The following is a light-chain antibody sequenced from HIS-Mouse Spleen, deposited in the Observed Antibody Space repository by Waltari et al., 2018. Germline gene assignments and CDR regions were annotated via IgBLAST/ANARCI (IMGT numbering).Light chain of an antibody. J-gene: IGKJ1*01. CDR1: QSISSW. CDR2: KAS. CDR3: QQYNSYSRT. V-gene: IGKV1-5*03. Sequence: DIQMTQSPSTLSASVGDRVTITFRASQSISSWLAWYQKKPGKAPKLLVYKASSLESGVPSRFSGSGSGTEFTLTISSLQPDDFATYDCQQYNSYSRTFGQGTKVEIK.